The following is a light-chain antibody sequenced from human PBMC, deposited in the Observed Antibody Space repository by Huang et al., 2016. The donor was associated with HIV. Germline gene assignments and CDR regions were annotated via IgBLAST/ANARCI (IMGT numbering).Light chain of an antibody. CDR3: QQRSNWPPT. Sequence: EIVLTQSPATLSLSPGERAILSCRASPSVSTDLAWYQQRPGQAPRLLIYDASNRATGIPPRFSGSGSGTDFTLTISSLEPEDFVVYYCQQRSNWPPTFGGGTKVEI. CDR1: PSVSTD. CDR2: DAS. J-gene: IGKJ4*01. V-gene: IGKV3-11*01.